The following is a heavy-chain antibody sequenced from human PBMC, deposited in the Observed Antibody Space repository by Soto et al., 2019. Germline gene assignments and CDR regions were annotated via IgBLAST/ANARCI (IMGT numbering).Heavy chain of an antibody. CDR2: ISYDGSNK. J-gene: IGHJ4*02. CDR1: GFTFSSYG. D-gene: IGHD1-26*01. CDR3: AKAGGYPNPYYFDY. Sequence: GGSLRLSCAASGFTFSSYGMHWVRQAPGKGLEWVAVISYDGSNKYYADSVKGRFTISRDNSKNMLYLQMNSLRAEDTAVYYCAKAGGYPNPYYFDYWGQGTLVTVSS. V-gene: IGHV3-30*18.